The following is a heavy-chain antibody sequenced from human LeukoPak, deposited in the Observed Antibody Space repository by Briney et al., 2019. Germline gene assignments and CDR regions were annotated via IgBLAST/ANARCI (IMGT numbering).Heavy chain of an antibody. CDR1: GFTFDDFA. CDR3: ATTAHDAGTFYQAYRY. V-gene: IGHV3-43*02. J-gene: IGHJ4*02. D-gene: IGHD3-10*01. Sequence: PGGSLRLSCVASGFTFDDFAMHWVRQTPGKGLQWVSHITGGGSLSYFADSVKGRFTVSRDNSRHSLYLHMNSLTSEDSGLYYCATTAHDAGTFYQAYRYWGQGALVSVSS. CDR2: ITGGGSLS.